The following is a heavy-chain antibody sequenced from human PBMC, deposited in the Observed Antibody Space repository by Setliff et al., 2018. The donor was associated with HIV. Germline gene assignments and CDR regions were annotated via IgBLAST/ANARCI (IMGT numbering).Heavy chain of an antibody. Sequence: SFPSSGYTFTTYGITWVRQAPGQGLEWMGWISAYNGNTNYAQKIQGRVTRNTDTEKSTSDRERRSLRSEDTAVYYGERTPARKGRGVYYFDYLGQGTLVTVSS. D-gene: IGHD1-26*01. CDR1: GYTFTTYG. CDR2: ISAYNGNT. CDR3: ERTPARKGRGVYYFDY. V-gene: IGHV1-18*01. J-gene: IGHJ4*02.